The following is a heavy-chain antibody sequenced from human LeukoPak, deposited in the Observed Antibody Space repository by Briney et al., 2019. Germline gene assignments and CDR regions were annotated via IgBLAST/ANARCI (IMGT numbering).Heavy chain of an antibody. J-gene: IGHJ5*02. CDR2: INQNGSET. D-gene: IGHD3-22*01. Sequence: PGGSLRLSCAASGFTFSSYWMTWVRQAPGKGVEWVANINQNGSETYYVDSVKGRFTMSRDNAKNSLYLQMNGLRAADTAVYYCARKKYYYDTSTYGWFDPWGQGTLVTVSS. CDR3: ARKKYYYDTSTYGWFDP. CDR1: GFTFSSYW. V-gene: IGHV3-7*01.